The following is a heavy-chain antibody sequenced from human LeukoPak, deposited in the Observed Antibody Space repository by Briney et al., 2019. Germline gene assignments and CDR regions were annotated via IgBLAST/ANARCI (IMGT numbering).Heavy chain of an antibody. D-gene: IGHD4-23*01. J-gene: IGHJ3*02. CDR3: ARDDTVVTQNAFDI. CDR1: GFTFSSYG. V-gene: IGHV3-33*01. CDR2: IWYDGSNK. Sequence: GGSLRLSCAASGFTFSSYGMHWVRQAPGKGLEWVADIWYDGSNKYYADSVKGRFTISRDNSKNTLYPQMNSLRAEDTAVYYCARDDTVVTQNAFDIWGQGTMVTVSS.